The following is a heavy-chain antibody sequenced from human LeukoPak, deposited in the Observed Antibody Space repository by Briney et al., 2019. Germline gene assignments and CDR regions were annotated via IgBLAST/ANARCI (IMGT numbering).Heavy chain of an antibody. CDR2: IYYSGSN. Sequence: SETLSLTCTVPGGSLSSYYWRWIRQPPGQGLEWIGYIYYSGSNNYNPSLKSRVTISVDTSKNQFSLKVSSVTGAVTAVYYCARGLSGYYLYYFDYWGEGPLVTVSS. V-gene: IGHV4-59*01. J-gene: IGHJ4*02. CDR3: ARGLSGYYLYYFDY. CDR1: GGSLSSYY. D-gene: IGHD3-22*01.